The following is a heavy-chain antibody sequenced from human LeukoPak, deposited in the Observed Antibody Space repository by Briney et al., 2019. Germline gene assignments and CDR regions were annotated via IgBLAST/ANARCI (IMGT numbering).Heavy chain of an antibody. J-gene: IGHJ4*02. CDR2: IIPILGIA. CDR3: ARDNSSAAGDY. Sequence: SVKVSFKASGGTFSSYTISWVRQAPGQGLEWMGRIIPILGIANYAQKFQGRVTITADKSTSTAYMELSSLRSEDTAVYYCARDNSSAAGDYWGQGTLVTVSS. CDR1: GGTFSSYT. D-gene: IGHD6-6*01. V-gene: IGHV1-69*04.